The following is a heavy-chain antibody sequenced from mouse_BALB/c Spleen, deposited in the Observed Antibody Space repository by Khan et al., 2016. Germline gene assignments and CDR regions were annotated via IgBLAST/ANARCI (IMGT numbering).Heavy chain of an antibody. Sequence: LQLQQPGAELVKPGASVKLSCTASGFNIKDTYMHWVKQRPEQGLEWIGRIDPANGNTKYDPKFQGKATITADTSSNTAYLQLSSLSSEDTAVYYWARSPYDYDVGFADWGQGTLVTVSA. J-gene: IGHJ3*01. V-gene: IGHV14-3*02. CDR2: IDPANGNT. D-gene: IGHD2-4*01. CDR3: ARSPYDYDVGFAD. CDR1: GFNIKDTY.